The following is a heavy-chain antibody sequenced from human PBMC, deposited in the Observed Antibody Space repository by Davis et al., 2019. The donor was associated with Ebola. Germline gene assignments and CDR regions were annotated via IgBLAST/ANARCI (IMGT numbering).Heavy chain of an antibody. CDR2: IIPFFGTA. D-gene: IGHD3-16*01. J-gene: IGHJ6*02. V-gene: IGHV1-69*13. CDR3: VRDGGRDEGYGMDV. CDR1: AGTFISYS. Sequence: SVKLSCNASAGTFISYSISWVRQAPGQGLEWMGGIIPFFGTANYAEKFQGRVTVTADESTSKSYLELSSLRSEDTAVYYWVRDGGRDEGYGMDVWGQGTTVTVSS.